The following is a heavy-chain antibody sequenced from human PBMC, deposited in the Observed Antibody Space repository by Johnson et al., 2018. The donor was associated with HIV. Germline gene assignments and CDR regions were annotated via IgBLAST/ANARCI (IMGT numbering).Heavy chain of an antibody. J-gene: IGHJ3*02. CDR3: AKDSRYSYGPDAFDI. D-gene: IGHD5-18*01. V-gene: IGHV3-30*02. Sequence: QVQLVESGGGVVQPGGSLRLSCAASGFTFSSYGMHWVRQAPGTGLEWVAFIRYAGSNKDYEASVTGRFTISRDNSKNTLYLQMNSLRAEDTAVYYCAKDSRYSYGPDAFDIWGQGTMVTVSS. CDR2: IRYAGSNK. CDR1: GFTFSSYG.